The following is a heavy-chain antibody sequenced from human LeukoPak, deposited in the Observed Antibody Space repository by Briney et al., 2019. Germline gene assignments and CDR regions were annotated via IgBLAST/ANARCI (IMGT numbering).Heavy chain of an antibody. V-gene: IGHV3-48*03. CDR2: ISGSGSFI. Sequence: QPGGSLRLSCAASGFLLSSYEMNWVRQAPGKGLEWVSYISGSGSFIYYADSVKGRFTISRDNAKNSLYLQMNSLRAEDTAVYYCATEEGVSIRGYNYGLPWGQGTLVTVSS. CDR3: ATEEGVSIRGYNYGLP. J-gene: IGHJ5*02. CDR1: GFLLSSYE. D-gene: IGHD5-18*01.